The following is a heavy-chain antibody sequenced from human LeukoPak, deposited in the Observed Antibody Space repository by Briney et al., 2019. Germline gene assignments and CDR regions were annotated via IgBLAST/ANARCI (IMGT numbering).Heavy chain of an antibody. D-gene: IGHD6-19*01. Sequence: GGSLRLSCAASGFTFSSYWMSWVRQAPGKGLEWVAKIKRDGSEKYYVDSVKGRFTISRDNAKNSLYLQMNSLRAEDTAVYYCARSLSIAVAGRFDYWGQGTLVTVSS. CDR1: GFTFSSYW. CDR2: IKRDGSEK. J-gene: IGHJ4*02. CDR3: ARSLSIAVAGRFDY. V-gene: IGHV3-7*01.